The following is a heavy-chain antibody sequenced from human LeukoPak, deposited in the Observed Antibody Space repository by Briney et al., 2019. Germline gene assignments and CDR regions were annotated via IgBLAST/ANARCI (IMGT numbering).Heavy chain of an antibody. CDR1: GGSISGYY. CDR3: ATSRAPALGYWAYYFDY. D-gene: IGHD2-15*01. J-gene: IGHJ4*02. V-gene: IGHV4-34*01. CDR2: INHSGST. Sequence: KSSETLSLTCAVYGGSISGYYWSWLRQPPGKGLEWIGEINHSGSTNYNPSLKSRVTISLDTSKKQFSLKLNSVTAADTSVYYCATSRAPALGYWAYYFDYWGQGTLVTVSS.